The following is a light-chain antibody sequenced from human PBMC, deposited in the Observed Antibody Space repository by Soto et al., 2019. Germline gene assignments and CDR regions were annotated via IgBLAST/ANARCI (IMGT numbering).Light chain of an antibody. CDR2: EVS. V-gene: IGLV2-14*01. CDR3: SSYTSSSTHVV. J-gene: IGLJ2*01. Sequence: QSVLTQPASVSGSPGQSITISCTGTSSDVGVYNYVSWYQQHPGKAPKLMIYEVSNRPSGVSNRFSGSKSGNTASLTISGLQAEDEADYYCSSYTSSSTHVVFGGGTQLTVL. CDR1: SSDVGVYNY.